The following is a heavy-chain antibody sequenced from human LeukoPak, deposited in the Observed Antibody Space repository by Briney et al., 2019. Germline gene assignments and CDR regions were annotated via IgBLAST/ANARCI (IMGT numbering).Heavy chain of an antibody. CDR3: ARVRYDSTASYFDY. J-gene: IGHJ4*02. D-gene: IGHD3-22*01. CDR2: ATSSGST. Sequence: GGSLRLSCAASGFTFSNYAMTWVRQAPGKGLEWVSAATSSGSTYYADSVKGRFTISRDNSKNTLYLQVNSLRAEDTAVYYCARVRYDSTASYFDYWGQGTLVTVSS. V-gene: IGHV3-23*01. CDR1: GFTFSNYA.